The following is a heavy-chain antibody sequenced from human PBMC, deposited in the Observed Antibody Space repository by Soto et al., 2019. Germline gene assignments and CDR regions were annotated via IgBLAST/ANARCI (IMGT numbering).Heavy chain of an antibody. J-gene: IGHJ5*01. CDR3: ARHPPLVRGTTWLDP. CDR2: IYPGDSDT. V-gene: IGHV5-51*01. CDR1: GDIFTNNW. Sequence: PGESLKISCKGSGDIFTNNWIGWVRQMPGKGLEWMGIIYPGDSDTRYSPSFQGQVIISVDKSISTAYLQWSSLKASDTAMYYCARHPPLVRGTTWLDPGGQGTLVTVSS. D-gene: IGHD3-10*01.